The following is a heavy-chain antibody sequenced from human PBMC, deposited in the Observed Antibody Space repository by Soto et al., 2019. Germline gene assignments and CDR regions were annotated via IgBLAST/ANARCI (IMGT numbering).Heavy chain of an antibody. D-gene: IGHD3-10*01. Sequence: QVQLVQSGPEVKEPGSSVKLTCKVSGGIFNPYAISCLRQAPGQGLEWMGGIIPIFGTPNYAQRFQGRVTIPADESTSTAYIELSRLRADESAVYYCARDRDYYGSGNYYTRIDLWGQGTLVSVSS. CDR1: GGIFNPYA. CDR3: ARDRDYYGSGNYYTRIDL. J-gene: IGHJ4*02. V-gene: IGHV1-69*01. CDR2: IIPIFGTP.